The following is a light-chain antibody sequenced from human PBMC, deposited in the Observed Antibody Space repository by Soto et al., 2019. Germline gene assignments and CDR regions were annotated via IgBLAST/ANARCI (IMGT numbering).Light chain of an antibody. J-gene: IGLJ2*01. CDR2: RDT. CDR3: QAWDSGLVI. Sequence: SYELTQPTSVSASPGQTATISCSGDELGDKFASWYQQKPGQSPVLVMYRDTKRPSAIPERFSGSNSGNTATLTISGTQAMDEAVYYCQAWDSGLVIFGGGTQLTVL. CDR1: ELGDKF. V-gene: IGLV3-1*01.